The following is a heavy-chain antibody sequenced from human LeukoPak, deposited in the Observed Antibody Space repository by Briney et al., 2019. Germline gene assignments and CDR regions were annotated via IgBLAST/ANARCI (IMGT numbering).Heavy chain of an antibody. V-gene: IGHV1-69*04. D-gene: IGHD3-10*01. CDR2: IIPILGIA. J-gene: IGHJ6*02. CDR3: ACLYGSGSNYYGMDV. Sequence: GASVKVSCKASGGTFSSYAISWVRQAPGQGLEWMGRIIPILGIANYAQKFQGRVTITADKSTSTAYMELSSLRSEDTAVYYCACLYGSGSNYYGMDVWGQGTTVTVSS. CDR1: GGTFSSYA.